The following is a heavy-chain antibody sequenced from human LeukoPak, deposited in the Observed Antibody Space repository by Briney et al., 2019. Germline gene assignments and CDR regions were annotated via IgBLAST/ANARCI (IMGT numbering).Heavy chain of an antibody. D-gene: IGHD2-2*01. V-gene: IGHV3-23*01. CDR1: GFTFSSYA. CDR2: ISGSGGST. J-gene: IGHJ4*02. Sequence: GGSLRLSCAACGFTFSSYAMSWVRQAPGKGLEWVSAISGSGGSTYYADSVKGRFTISIDNSKNTLYLQMNSLRAEDTAVYYCANSYCSSTSCYLYYFDYWGQGTLVTVSS. CDR3: ANSYCSSTSCYLYYFDY.